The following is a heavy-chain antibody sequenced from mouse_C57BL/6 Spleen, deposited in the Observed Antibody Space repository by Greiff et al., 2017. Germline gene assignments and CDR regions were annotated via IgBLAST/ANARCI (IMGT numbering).Heavy chain of an antibody. Sequence: VQLQQSGPELVKPGASVKISCKASGYSFTDYNMNWVKQSNGQSLEWIGVINPNYGTTSYNQKFKGKATLTVDQSSSTAYMQLTSLTSEDSAVXYCARRGYGSSWGYFDVWGTGTTVTVAS. D-gene: IGHD1-1*01. V-gene: IGHV1-39*01. CDR1: GYSFTDYN. CDR3: ARRGYGSSWGYFDV. CDR2: INPNYGTT. J-gene: IGHJ1*03.